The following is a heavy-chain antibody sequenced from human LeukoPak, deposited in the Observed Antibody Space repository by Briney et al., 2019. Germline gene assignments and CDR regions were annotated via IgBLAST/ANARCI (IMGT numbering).Heavy chain of an antibody. Sequence: GGSLRLSCAASGFIFSTYAMTWVRRAPGKGLEWVSAISGSGGSTYYADSVKGRFTISRDNAKNSLYLQMNSLRAEDTALYYCAKPLGYCSGGSCYGPDAFDIWGQGTMVTVSS. CDR3: AKPLGYCSGGSCYGPDAFDI. D-gene: IGHD2-15*01. CDR1: GFIFSTYA. J-gene: IGHJ3*02. CDR2: ISGSGGST. V-gene: IGHV3-23*01.